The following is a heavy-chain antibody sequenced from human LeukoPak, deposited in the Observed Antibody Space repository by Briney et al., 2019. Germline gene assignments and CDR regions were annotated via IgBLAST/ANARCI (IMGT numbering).Heavy chain of an antibody. D-gene: IGHD6-19*01. V-gene: IGHV4-39*07. CDR2: IYYSGST. J-gene: IGHJ4*02. CDR1: GGSISSSSYY. Sequence: SSETLSLTCTVSGGSISSSSYYWGWIRQPPGKGLEWIGSIYYSGSTYYNPSLKSRVTISVDTSKNQFSLKLSSVTAADTAVYYCARSPLREGSGWYYFDYWGQGTLVTVSS. CDR3: ARSPLREGSGWYYFDY.